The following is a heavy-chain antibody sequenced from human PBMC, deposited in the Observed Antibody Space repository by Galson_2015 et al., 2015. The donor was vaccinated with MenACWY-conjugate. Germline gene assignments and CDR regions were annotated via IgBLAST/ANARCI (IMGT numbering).Heavy chain of an antibody. Sequence: SLRLSCAASGFIFSDYDMHWVRQAPGKGLEYVSAISTYGGSTYYADSVKGRFSISRDNSKNMLFLQMGSLRVEDTAVYYCARKDGATYGYNDYWGPGTLVTVSS. V-gene: IGHV3-64*02. CDR2: ISTYGGST. CDR1: GFIFSDYD. D-gene: IGHD5-18*01. CDR3: ARKDGATYGYNDY. J-gene: IGHJ4*02.